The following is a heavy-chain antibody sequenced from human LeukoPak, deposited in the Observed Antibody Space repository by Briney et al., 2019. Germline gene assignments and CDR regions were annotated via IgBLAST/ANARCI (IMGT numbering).Heavy chain of an antibody. V-gene: IGHV3-23*01. J-gene: IGHJ4*02. CDR1: GFTFSIYA. D-gene: IGHD6-19*01. CDR2: IRDSGSST. Sequence: PGGSLRLSSSASGFTFSIYAMNWVRQAPGKGLEWVSTIRDSGSSTYYADSVKGRFTISRDNSKNTLYLQMNSLRAEDTAVYYCAKVGGDSGWYFDYWGQGTLVTVSS. CDR3: AKVGGDSGWYFDY.